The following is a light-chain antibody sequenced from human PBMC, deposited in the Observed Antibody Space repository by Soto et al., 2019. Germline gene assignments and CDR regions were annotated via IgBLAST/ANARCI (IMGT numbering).Light chain of an antibody. Sequence: DIQMTQSPSTLSASVGDRVTITCRASKNINTWVAWYQQKPGKAPKLLIYAASSLQSGVPSRFSGSGSGTDFTLTISSLQPEDFATYYCQQSYSAPRTFGQGTKVDIK. CDR2: AAS. V-gene: IGKV1-39*01. CDR1: KNINTW. CDR3: QQSYSAPRT. J-gene: IGKJ1*01.